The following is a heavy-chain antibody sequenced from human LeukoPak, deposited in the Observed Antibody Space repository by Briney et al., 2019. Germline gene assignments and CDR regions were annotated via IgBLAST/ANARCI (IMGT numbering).Heavy chain of an antibody. Sequence: PSETLSLTCAVYGGSFSGYYWSWIRQPPGKGLEWIGEINHSGSTNYNPSLKSRVTISVDTSKNQFSLKLSSVTAADTAVYYCARGGHSSGWYRYSDYWGQGTLVTVSS. CDR2: INHSGST. CDR3: ARGGHSSGWYRYSDY. V-gene: IGHV4-34*01. J-gene: IGHJ4*02. CDR1: GGSFSGYY. D-gene: IGHD6-19*01.